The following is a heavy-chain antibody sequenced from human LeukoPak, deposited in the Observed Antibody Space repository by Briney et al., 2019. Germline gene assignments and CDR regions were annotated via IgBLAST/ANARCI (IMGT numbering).Heavy chain of an antibody. V-gene: IGHV1-2*02. Sequence: ASVKVSCKASGYTFTGYYMHWVRQAPGQGLEWMGWINPKSGGTNYAQKFQGRVTMTRDASISTAYMELSSLRSDDTAVYYCARDPIPERYCSSTSCRYYFDYWGQGTLVTVSS. D-gene: IGHD2-2*01. J-gene: IGHJ4*02. CDR2: INPKSGGT. CDR3: ARDPIPERYCSSTSCRYYFDY. CDR1: GYTFTGYY.